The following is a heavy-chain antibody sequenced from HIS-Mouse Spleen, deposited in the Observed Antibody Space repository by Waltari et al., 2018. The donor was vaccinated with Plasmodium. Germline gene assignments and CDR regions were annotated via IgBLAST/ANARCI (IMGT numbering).Heavy chain of an antibody. Sequence: SCAASGFTFSSYGMHWVRQAPGKGLEGVAVIWYDGSNKYYADSVKGRFTISRDNSKNTLYLQMNSLRAEDTAVYYCAKGPDPRVTYYFDYWGQGTLVTVSS. V-gene: IGHV3-33*06. CDR2: IWYDGSNK. J-gene: IGHJ4*02. D-gene: IGHD4-4*01. CDR3: AKGPDPRVTYYFDY. CDR1: GFTFSSYG.